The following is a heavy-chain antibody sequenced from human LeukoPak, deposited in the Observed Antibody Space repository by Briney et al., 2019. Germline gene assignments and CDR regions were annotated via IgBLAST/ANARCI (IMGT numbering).Heavy chain of an antibody. Sequence: SQTLSLTCTVSGGSISSGSYYWSWIRQPAGKGLEWIGRIYTSGSTNYNPSLKSRVTISVDTSKNQFSLKLSSVTAADTAVYYCARVASGSYYNYYYYYMDVWGKGTTVTVSS. D-gene: IGHD1-26*01. J-gene: IGHJ6*03. CDR3: ARVASGSYYNYYYYYMDV. CDR2: IYTSGST. V-gene: IGHV4-61*02. CDR1: GGSISSGSYY.